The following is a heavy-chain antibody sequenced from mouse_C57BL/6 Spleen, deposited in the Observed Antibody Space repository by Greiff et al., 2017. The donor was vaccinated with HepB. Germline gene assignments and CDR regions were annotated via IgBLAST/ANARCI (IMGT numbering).Heavy chain of an antibody. CDR2: IDPENGDT. J-gene: IGHJ1*03. CDR3: TTVTTVVATPDFDV. CDR1: GFNIKDDY. D-gene: IGHD1-1*01. Sequence: VQLQQSGAELVRPGASVKLSCTASGFNIKDDYMHWVKQRPEQGLEWIGWIDPENGDTEYASKFQGEATITAYTSSNTDYLQLSSLTSEDTAVYYCTTVTTVVATPDFDVWGTGTTVTVSS. V-gene: IGHV14-4*01.